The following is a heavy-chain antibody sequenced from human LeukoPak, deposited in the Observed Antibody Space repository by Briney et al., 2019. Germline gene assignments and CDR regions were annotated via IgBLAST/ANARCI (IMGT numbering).Heavy chain of an antibody. J-gene: IGHJ6*02. V-gene: IGHV4-34*01. Sequence: SETLSLTCTVSGGSISSYYWSWIRQPPGKGLEWIGEINHSGSTNYNPSLKSRVTISVDTSKNQFSLKLSSVTAADTAVYYCARAIGYCSSTSCYTMGYYYYYGMDVWGQGTTVTVSS. CDR1: GGSISSYY. D-gene: IGHD2-2*02. CDR3: ARAIGYCSSTSCYTMGYYYYYGMDV. CDR2: INHSGST.